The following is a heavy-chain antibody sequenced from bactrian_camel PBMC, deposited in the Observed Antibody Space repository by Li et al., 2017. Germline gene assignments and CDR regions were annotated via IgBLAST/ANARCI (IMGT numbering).Heavy chain of an antibody. J-gene: IGHJ4*01. D-gene: IGHD1*01. V-gene: IGHV3S54*01. CDR2: IYTGNGST. CDR1: EYDISNKC. Sequence: HVQLVESGGGSVQAGGSLRLSCTASEYDISNKCMGWKRQAPGNSREDVASIYTGNGSTYYGDSVNGRFTISQDNAEAAVYLQMNSLNPEDTGMYYCAAGHHGPCMTAIQRLGLMAILFSTQGQGTQVTVS.